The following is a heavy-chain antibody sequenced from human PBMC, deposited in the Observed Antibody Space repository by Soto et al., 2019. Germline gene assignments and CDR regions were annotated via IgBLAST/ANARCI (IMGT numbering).Heavy chain of an antibody. CDR3: ARGKYYDYIWGSYRYIPFDY. J-gene: IGHJ4*02. V-gene: IGHV1-8*01. D-gene: IGHD3-16*02. CDR1: GYTFTSYD. CDR2: MNPNSGNT. Sequence: QVQLVQSGAEVKKLGASVKVSCKASGYTFTSYDSNWVRQATGQGLEWMGWMNPNSGNTGYAQKFQGRVTMTRNTSISTAYMELSSLRSEDTAVYYCARGKYYDYIWGSYRYIPFDYWGQGTLVTVSS.